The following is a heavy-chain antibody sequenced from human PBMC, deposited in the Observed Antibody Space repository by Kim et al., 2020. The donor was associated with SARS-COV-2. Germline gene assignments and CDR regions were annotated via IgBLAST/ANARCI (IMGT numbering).Heavy chain of an antibody. CDR1: GGSISSTTFY. CDR3: AAEDCSSTSCYPPLNW. CDR2: ISYSGST. Sequence: SETLSLTCNVSGGSISSTTFYWGWIRQPPGKGLEWIGSISYSGSTYYNPSLKSRVTFSLDTSKSQFSLRLSSVTAADTAVYYCAAEDCSSTSCYPPLNW. V-gene: IGHV4-39*01. J-gene: IGHJ5*01. D-gene: IGHD2-2*01.